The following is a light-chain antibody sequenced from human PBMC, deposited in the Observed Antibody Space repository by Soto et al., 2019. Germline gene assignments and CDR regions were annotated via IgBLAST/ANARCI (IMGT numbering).Light chain of an antibody. CDR3: QKYNNSPPP. J-gene: IGKJ4*01. Sequence: DIQMTQSPSSLSASVGDRVTITCQASQRIYNYLNWYQQKPGKAPKLLIYDTSNLETGVPSRFSGSLSGTEFTLNTSTLQPKDIATNYNQKYNNSPPPCGGGTRGAIK. V-gene: IGKV1-33*01. CDR1: QRIYNY. CDR2: DTS.